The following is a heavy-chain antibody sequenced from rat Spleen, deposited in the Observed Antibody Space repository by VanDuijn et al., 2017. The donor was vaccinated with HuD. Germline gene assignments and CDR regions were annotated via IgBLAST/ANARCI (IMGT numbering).Heavy chain of an antibody. CDR3: AREDYYNGNWYFDF. Sequence: EVQLMESGGGLVQPGRSMKLSCAASGFTFSSYYMAWVRQAPKKGLEWVASINTGGGNTYYRDSVKGRFTISRDNAKSTLYLQMNSLKSEDTATYYCAREDYYNGNWYFDFWGPGTMVTVSS. CDR1: GFTFSSYY. CDR2: INTGGGNT. D-gene: IGHD1-1*01. J-gene: IGHJ1*01. V-gene: IGHV5-25*01.